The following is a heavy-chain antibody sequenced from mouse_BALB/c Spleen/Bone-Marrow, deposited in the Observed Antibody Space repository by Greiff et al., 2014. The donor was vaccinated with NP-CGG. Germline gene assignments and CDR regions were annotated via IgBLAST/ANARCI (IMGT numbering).Heavy chain of an antibody. D-gene: IGHD4-1*01. CDR2: ISSGSSTI. Sequence: EVKVVESGGGLVQPGGSRKLSCAASGFTFSSFGMHWVRQAPERGLEWVAYISSGSSTIFYADTVKGRFTISRDNPKNTLFLQMTSLRSEDTAMYYCARGGNWEDFDYWGRGTTLTVSS. CDR3: ARGGNWEDFDY. J-gene: IGHJ2*01. V-gene: IGHV5-17*02. CDR1: GFTFSSFG.